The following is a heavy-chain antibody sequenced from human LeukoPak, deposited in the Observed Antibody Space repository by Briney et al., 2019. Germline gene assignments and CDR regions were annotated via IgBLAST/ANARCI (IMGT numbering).Heavy chain of an antibody. CDR2: IFYTGST. V-gene: IGHV4-59*08. CDR3: ARHSGASPHYFDY. J-gene: IGHJ4*02. D-gene: IGHD1-26*01. CDR1: GGSISPYY. Sequence: SETLSLTCTVSGGSISPYYWSWIRQPPGKELEWPAFIFYTGSTRYKSSLTSRVIISVDTSKNQFSLLLTSVTAADTAVYYCARHSGASPHYFDYWGRGTLVTVSS.